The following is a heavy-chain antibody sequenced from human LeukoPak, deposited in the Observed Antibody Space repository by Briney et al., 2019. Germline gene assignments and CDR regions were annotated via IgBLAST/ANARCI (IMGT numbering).Heavy chain of an antibody. CDR3: ARGRTTVVTPYYFDY. V-gene: IGHV4-30-2*01. D-gene: IGHD4-23*01. CDR1: GGSISSGGYS. J-gene: IGHJ4*02. CDR2: IYHSGST. Sequence: SQTLSLTCAVSGGSISSGGYSWSWIRQPPGKGLEWIGYIYHSGSTYYNPSLKSRVTISVDRSKNQFSLKLSSVTAADTAVYHCARGRTTVVTPYYFDYWGQGTLVTVSS.